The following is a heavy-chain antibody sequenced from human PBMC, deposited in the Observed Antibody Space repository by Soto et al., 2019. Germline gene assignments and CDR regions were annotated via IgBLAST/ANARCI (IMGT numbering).Heavy chain of an antibody. CDR3: SIGSWSAETFDV. CDR1: GGTFNTYT. CDR2: IIPMLTVT. Sequence: QVHLIQSGAEVKKPGSSVKVSCKAAGGTFNTYTLIWVRQAPGHGLEWMGRIIPMLTVTNSGQKFQGRRTLTGCKTTGTTSMELTIMRSNDSAVYYCSIGSWSAETFDVWGQGTMVTVSS. D-gene: IGHD2-2*01. J-gene: IGHJ3*01. V-gene: IGHV1-69*02.